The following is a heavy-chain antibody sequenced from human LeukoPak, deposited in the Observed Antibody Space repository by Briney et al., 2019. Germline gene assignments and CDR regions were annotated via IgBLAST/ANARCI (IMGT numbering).Heavy chain of an antibody. Sequence: GGSLRLSCAASGFTFSSFSMDWVRQAPGKGLEWLSYISSSSSSIYNADSVKGRFTISRDNAKNSLYLQMNSLRAEDTAVYYCARAKEGITIFGVENYMDVWGKGTTVTVSS. CDR3: ARAKEGITIFGVENYMDV. D-gene: IGHD3-3*01. CDR2: ISSSSSSI. V-gene: IGHV3-48*04. CDR1: GFTFSSFS. J-gene: IGHJ6*03.